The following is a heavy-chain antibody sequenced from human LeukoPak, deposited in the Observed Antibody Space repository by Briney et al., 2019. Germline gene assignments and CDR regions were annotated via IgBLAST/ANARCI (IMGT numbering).Heavy chain of an antibody. CDR1: GFTFSSYA. Sequence: PGGTLRLSCAASGFTFSSYAMSWVRQAPGKGPEWVSAIGGSGGSTYYADSVKGRFTISRDNSQNTLYLQVNSLRAEDTAVYYCAKFAVGSGWTRPFDYWGQGTLVTVSA. CDR3: AKFAVGSGWTRPFDY. CDR2: IGGSGGST. D-gene: IGHD6-19*01. J-gene: IGHJ4*02. V-gene: IGHV3-23*01.